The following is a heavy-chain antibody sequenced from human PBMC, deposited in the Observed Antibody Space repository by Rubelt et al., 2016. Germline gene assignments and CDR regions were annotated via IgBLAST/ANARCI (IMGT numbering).Heavy chain of an antibody. V-gene: IGHV3-23*01. Sequence: VRQAPGKGLEWVSVISGSGGNTDYADFVRGRFTISRDNSKKTLYLQMNSLRVEDTAEYYCAKDDGYSYGFVGNGAFDVWGQGTMVTVSS. CDR2: ISGSGGNT. CDR3: AKDDGYSYGFVGNGAFDV. J-gene: IGHJ3*01. D-gene: IGHD5-12*01.